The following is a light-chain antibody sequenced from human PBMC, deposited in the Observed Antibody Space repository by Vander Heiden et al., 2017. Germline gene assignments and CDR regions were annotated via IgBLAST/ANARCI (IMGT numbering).Light chain of an antibody. Sequence: DIQMTQSPSSLSASVGDRVTITCQASQDISNYLNWYQQEPGKAPKLLIYDASNLETGVPSRFSGSGSGTDFTFTISRLQPEDIATYYCQQYDNFPFGHGTKVDIK. CDR3: QQYDNFP. V-gene: IGKV1-33*01. CDR2: DAS. CDR1: QDISNY. J-gene: IGKJ3*01.